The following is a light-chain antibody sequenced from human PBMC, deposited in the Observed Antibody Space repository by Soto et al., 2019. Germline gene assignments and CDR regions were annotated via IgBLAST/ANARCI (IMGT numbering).Light chain of an antibody. J-gene: IGLJ2*01. V-gene: IGLV2-23*01. CDR1: SSDVGSYNL. CDR3: CSYAGDVV. CDR2: EGS. Sequence: SALTQPASVSGSPGQSITISCTGTSSDVGSYNLVSWYQQHPGKAPKLMIYEGSKRPSGVSNRFSGSKSGNTASLTISGLQAEDEADYYCCSYAGDVVFGGGTKLTVL.